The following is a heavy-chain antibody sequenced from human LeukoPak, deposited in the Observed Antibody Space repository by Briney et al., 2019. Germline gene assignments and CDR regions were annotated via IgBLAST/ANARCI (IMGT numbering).Heavy chain of an antibody. Sequence: GGSWRFSCEASGLTFKTYTMHWVRKAPGMGREWVSSISSSSSYIFYADSVKGRFTISRDNAKNSLYLQMSSLRAEDAAVYYCAREGGYQYYYAMDVWGQGTTVTVSS. J-gene: IGHJ6*02. CDR3: AREGGYQYYYAMDV. D-gene: IGHD3-16*01. V-gene: IGHV3-21*01. CDR2: ISSSSSYI. CDR1: GLTFKTYT.